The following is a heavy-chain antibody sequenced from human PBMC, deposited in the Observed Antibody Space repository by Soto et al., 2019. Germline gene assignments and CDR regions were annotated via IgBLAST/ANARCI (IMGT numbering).Heavy chain of an antibody. D-gene: IGHD2-2*01. Sequence: QVQLQESGPGLVKPSQTLSLTCTVSGGSISSGDYYWSWIRQPPGKGLEWIGYIYYSGCTYYNPSLKSRVTISVDTSKNQFSLKLSSVTAADTAVYYCARGIVLVPAVMLKNYYYGMDVWGQGTTVTVCS. J-gene: IGHJ6*02. CDR1: GGSISSGDYY. CDR3: ARGIVLVPAVMLKNYYYGMDV. V-gene: IGHV4-30-4*01. CDR2: IYYSGCT.